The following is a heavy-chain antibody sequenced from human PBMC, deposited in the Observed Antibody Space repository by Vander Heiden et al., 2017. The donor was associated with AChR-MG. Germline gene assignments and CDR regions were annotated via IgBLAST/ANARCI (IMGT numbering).Heavy chain of an antibody. V-gene: IGHV4-39*01. CDR3: ARRVGDGEWLFGPSDN. Sequence: QMQLQESGPGLVKPSETLSLTCTVSGGSITSGTYYWGWIRQPPGKGLEWIGSIYYSGASYSNPSLKSRVTISVDTSKNQFSLQLSSVTAADTAVYYCARRVGDGEWLFGPSDNWGQGTLVTVSS. J-gene: IGHJ4*02. D-gene: IGHD3-3*01. CDR1: GGSITSGTYY. CDR2: IYYSGAS.